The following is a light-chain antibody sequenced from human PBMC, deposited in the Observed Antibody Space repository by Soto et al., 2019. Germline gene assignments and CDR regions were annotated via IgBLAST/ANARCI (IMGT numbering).Light chain of an antibody. CDR3: HQRDNWPPT. Sequence: IVLTQSPGTLSLSPGDRATVACPASQSASSDYLAWYQQKPGQAPRLLIYDASNRATGIPARFSGSGSGTDFTLTISSLQPEDFAIYYCHQRDNWPPTFGGGTKVDI. J-gene: IGKJ4*01. CDR1: QSASSDY. V-gene: IGKV3-11*01. CDR2: DAS.